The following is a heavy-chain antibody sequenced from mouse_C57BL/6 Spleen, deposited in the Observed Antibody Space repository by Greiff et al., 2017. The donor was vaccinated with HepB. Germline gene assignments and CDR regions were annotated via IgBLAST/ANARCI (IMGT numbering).Heavy chain of an antibody. CDR3: ARNYYGSSYDWYFDV. J-gene: IGHJ1*03. D-gene: IGHD1-1*01. V-gene: IGHV2-2*01. CDR1: GFSLTSYG. CDR2: IWSGGST. Sequence: VQVVESGPGLVQPSQSLSITCTVSGFSLTSYGVHWVRQSPGKGLEWLGVIWSGGSTDYNAAFISRLSISKDNSKSQVFFKMNSLQADDTAIYYCARNYYGSSYDWYFDVWGTGTTVTVSS.